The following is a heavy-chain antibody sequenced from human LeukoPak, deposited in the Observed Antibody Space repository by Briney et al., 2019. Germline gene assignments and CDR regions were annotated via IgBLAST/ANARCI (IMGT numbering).Heavy chain of an antibody. CDR3: ARGEYYYDSSGPAAFDI. Sequence: ASVKVSCKASGYTFTGYYMHWVRQAPGQGLEWMGWINPNSGGTNYAQKFQGRVTMTRDTSISTAYMELSRLRSDDTAVYYCARGEYYYDSSGPAAFDIWGQGTMVTVSS. CDR2: INPNSGGT. CDR1: GYTFTGYY. D-gene: IGHD3-22*01. J-gene: IGHJ3*02. V-gene: IGHV1-2*02.